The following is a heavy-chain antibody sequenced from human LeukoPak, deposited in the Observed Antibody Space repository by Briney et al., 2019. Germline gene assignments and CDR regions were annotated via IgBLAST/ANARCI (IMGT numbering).Heavy chain of an antibody. V-gene: IGHV3-23*01. Sequence: PGGSLRLSCAASGFTFSIYAMSWVRQAPGKGLEWVSSISGTSGNTYYADSVKGRFAISRDNSKDTLYLQMNSLRAEDTAIYYCAKDGSRTVTTGSAVWGQGTLVTVSS. CDR1: GFTFSIYA. D-gene: IGHD4-17*01. CDR3: AKDGSRTVTTGSAV. CDR2: ISGTSGNT. J-gene: IGHJ4*02.